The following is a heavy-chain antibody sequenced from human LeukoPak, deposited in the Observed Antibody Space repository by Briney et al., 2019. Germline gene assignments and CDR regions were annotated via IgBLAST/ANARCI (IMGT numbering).Heavy chain of an antibody. J-gene: IGHJ6*03. CDR1: GFTFSSYW. CDR2: IKQDGSEK. D-gene: IGHD4-17*01. V-gene: IGHV3-7*01. Sequence: GGSLRLSCAASGFTFSSYWMSWVRQAPGKGLEWVANIKQDGSEKYYVDSVKGRFTISRDNAKNSLYLQMSSLRAEDTAVYYCARVATVTSWGFRYYYYMDVWGKGTTVTISS. CDR3: ARVATVTSWGFRYYYYMDV.